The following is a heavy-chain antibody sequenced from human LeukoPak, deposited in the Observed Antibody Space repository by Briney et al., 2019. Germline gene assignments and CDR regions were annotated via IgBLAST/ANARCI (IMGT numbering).Heavy chain of an antibody. J-gene: IGHJ4*02. Sequence: GGSLRLSSAASRFTFTDYGMHWVRQPPGKGLEWVALIWYDGSGKYYADSVKGRFTISRDNSKNTLYLQMNSLRAEDTAVYYCARDWCGGGSCYYFDHWGQGTLVTVSS. D-gene: IGHD2-15*01. CDR3: ARDWCGGGSCYYFDH. V-gene: IGHV3-33*01. CDR1: RFTFTDYG. CDR2: IWYDGSGK.